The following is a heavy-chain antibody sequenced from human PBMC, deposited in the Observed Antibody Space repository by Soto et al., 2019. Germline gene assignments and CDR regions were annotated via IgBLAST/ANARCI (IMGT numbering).Heavy chain of an antibody. J-gene: IGHJ6*02. CDR1: GGSFSGYY. D-gene: IGHD6-13*01. CDR3: ARVPAAGTDYYYGMDV. CDR2: INHSGST. Sequence: QVQLQQWGAGLLKPSETLSLTCAVYGGSFSGYYWSWIRQPPGKGLEWIGEINHSGSTNYNPSLKSRVTISVDTSKNQFSLKLSSVTAADTAVYYCARVPAAGTDYYYGMDVWGQGTTVTVSS. V-gene: IGHV4-34*01.